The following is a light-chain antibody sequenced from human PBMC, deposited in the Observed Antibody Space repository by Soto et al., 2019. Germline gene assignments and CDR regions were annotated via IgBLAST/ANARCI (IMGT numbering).Light chain of an antibody. Sequence: EIQMTQSPSSLSASVGDRVTITCRASQGVSDYLLWYQQRQGTAPKLLIYAASNLLSGVPSRFSGSGSGTNFSRNISSLQPSDFETYYCQQSYKTPHACGQGTKLETK. CDR2: AAS. J-gene: IGKJ2*01. CDR1: QGVSDY. CDR3: QQSYKTPHA. V-gene: IGKV1-39*01.